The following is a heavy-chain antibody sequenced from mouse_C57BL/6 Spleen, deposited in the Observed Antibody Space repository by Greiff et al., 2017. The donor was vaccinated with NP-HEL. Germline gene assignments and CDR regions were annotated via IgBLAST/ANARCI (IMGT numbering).Heavy chain of an antibody. J-gene: IGHJ3*01. CDR1: GYTFTSYW. CDR2: IDPSDSYT. Sequence: QVQLQQSGAELVMPGASVKLSCKASGYTFTSYWMHWVKQRPGQGLEWIGEIDPSDSYTNYNQKFKGKSTLTVDKSSSTAYMQLSSLTSEDSAVYYCARSYGSSRGFAYWGQGTLVTVSA. CDR3: ARSYGSSRGFAY. V-gene: IGHV1-69*01. D-gene: IGHD1-1*01.